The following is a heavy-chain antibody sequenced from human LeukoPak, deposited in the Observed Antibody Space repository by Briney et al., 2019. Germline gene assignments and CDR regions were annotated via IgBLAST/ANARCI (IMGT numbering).Heavy chain of an antibody. J-gene: IGHJ5*02. CDR2: INHSGST. D-gene: IGHD1-26*01. CDR3: ARGGGSLTHNWFDP. Sequence: PSETLSLTCAVYGGSFSGYYWSWIRQPPGKGLEWIGEINHSGSTNYNPSLKSRVTISVDTSKNQFSLKLSSVTAADTAVYYCARGGGSLTHNWFDPWGQGTLVTVSS. V-gene: IGHV4-34*01. CDR1: GGSFSGYY.